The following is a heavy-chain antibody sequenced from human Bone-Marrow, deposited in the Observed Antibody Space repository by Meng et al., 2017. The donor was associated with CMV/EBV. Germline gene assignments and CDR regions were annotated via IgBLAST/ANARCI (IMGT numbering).Heavy chain of an antibody. Sequence: GGSLRLSCAASGFTFSSYWMHWVRQAPGKGLVWVSRINSDGSSTSYADSVKGRFTISRDNAKNTLYLQMNSLRAEDTAVYYCAREMTGYYSRGYYYGMDVWGQGTTVTGSS. D-gene: IGHD3-9*01. CDR3: AREMTGYYSRGYYYGMDV. CDR1: GFTFSSYW. J-gene: IGHJ6*02. CDR2: INSDGSST. V-gene: IGHV3-74*01.